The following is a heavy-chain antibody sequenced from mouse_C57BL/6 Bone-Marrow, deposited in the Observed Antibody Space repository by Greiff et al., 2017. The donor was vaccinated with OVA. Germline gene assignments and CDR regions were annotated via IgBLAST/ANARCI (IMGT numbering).Heavy chain of an antibody. V-gene: IGHV1-19*01. J-gene: IGHJ2*01. D-gene: IGHD2-4*01. CDR3: ARSIYYDSDY. CDR1: GYTFTDYY. Sequence: EVKLVESGPVLVKPGASVKMSCKASGYTFTDYYMNWVKQSHGKSLEWIGVINPYNGGTSYNQKFKGKATLTVDKSSSTAYMELNSLTSEDSAVYYCARSIYYDSDYWGQGTTLTVSS. CDR2: INPYNGGT.